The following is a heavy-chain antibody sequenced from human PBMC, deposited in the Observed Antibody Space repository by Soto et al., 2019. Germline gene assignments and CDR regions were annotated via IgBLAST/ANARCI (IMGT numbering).Heavy chain of an antibody. V-gene: IGHV3-23*01. J-gene: IGHJ6*02. Sequence: EAQLLESGGGLVQPGGSLRLSCAASGFTFSTYLMSWVRQAPGKGLEWVSGISGSGISTYYTDSVKGRFTISRDNSKNTVFLQMNSLRDEDTAVYYCVKPPVITASYYYYDMDVWGQGTTVTVSS. D-gene: IGHD4-4*01. CDR2: ISGSGIST. CDR3: VKPPVITASYYYYDMDV. CDR1: GFTFSTYL.